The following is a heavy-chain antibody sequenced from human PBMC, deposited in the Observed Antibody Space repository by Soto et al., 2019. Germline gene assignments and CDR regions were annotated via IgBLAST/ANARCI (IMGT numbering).Heavy chain of an antibody. CDR2: ITGGGSVK. D-gene: IGHD2-8*01. Sequence: EVKLVESGGGLIKPGGSLRLSCAGPGFVFSDYSINWVRQAPGMGLEWVSLITGGGSVKKYADSVKGRFTISRDNANNLVFLEMNRLRDGDTAVYYCARDYNGRSTDFWGQGTLVTVSS. CDR1: GFVFSDYS. J-gene: IGHJ4*02. V-gene: IGHV3-48*02. CDR3: ARDYNGRSTDF.